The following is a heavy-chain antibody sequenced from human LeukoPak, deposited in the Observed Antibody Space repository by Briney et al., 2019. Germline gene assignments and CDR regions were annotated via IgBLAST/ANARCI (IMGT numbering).Heavy chain of an antibody. J-gene: IGHJ4*02. CDR2: IWYDGSNK. CDR3: TRERWLQSFDY. CDR1: GFTFSSYG. Sequence: GGSLRLSCAASGFTFSSYGMHWVRQAPGKGLEWVAVIWYDGSNKYYADSVKGRFTISRDNSKNTLYLQMNSLNTEDTALYYCTRERWLQSFDYWGQGTLVTVSA. D-gene: IGHD5-24*01. V-gene: IGHV3-33*01.